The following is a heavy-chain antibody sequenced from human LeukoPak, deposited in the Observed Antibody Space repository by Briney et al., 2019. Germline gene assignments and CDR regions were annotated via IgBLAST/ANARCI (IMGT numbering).Heavy chain of an antibody. D-gene: IGHD6-19*01. Sequence: PGGSLSLSCAASGFTFSSYGMHWVRQAPGKGLEWVAVISYDGSNKYYADSVKGRFTISRDNSKNTLYLQMNSLRAEDTAVYYCAKDLDSSGWYLGYWGQGSQVTVSS. CDR3: AKDLDSSGWYLGY. V-gene: IGHV3-30*18. CDR2: ISYDGSNK. CDR1: GFTFSSYG. J-gene: IGHJ4*02.